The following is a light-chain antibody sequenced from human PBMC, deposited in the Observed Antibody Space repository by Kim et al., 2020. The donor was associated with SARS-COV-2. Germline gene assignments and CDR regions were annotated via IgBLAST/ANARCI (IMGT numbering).Light chain of an antibody. V-gene: IGLV2-14*04. CDR1: SSDVGRYDF. CDR3: SSFTSSNTRL. CDR2: DVS. J-gene: IGLJ2*01. Sequence: QPIHLSFTGTSSDVGRYDFVSWYQQLPGNPPKLIIYDVSSRPSGFSDRFSGSKSGSTASLTISGLRAEDEAHYYCSSFTSSNTRLFGGGTQLPV.